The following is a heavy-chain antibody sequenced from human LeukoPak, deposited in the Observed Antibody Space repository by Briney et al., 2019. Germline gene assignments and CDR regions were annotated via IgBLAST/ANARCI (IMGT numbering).Heavy chain of an antibody. CDR2: INTDGSGK. CDR3: ARGTGYDYVWGSYRFDY. D-gene: IGHD3-16*02. CDR1: GFTFRTYW. V-gene: IGHV3-7*04. J-gene: IGHJ4*02. Sequence: PGGSLRLSCAASGFTFRTYWMSWVRQAPGKGLEWVAMINTDGSGKYYVDSVKGRFTISRDNAKNSLYLQMNSLRAEDTAVYYCARGTGYDYVWGSYRFDYWGQGTLVTVSS.